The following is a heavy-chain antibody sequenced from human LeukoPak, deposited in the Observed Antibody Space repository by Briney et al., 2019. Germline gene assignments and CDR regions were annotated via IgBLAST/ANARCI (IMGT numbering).Heavy chain of an antibody. J-gene: IGHJ4*02. CDR1: GFTFSSYA. V-gene: IGHV3-23*01. D-gene: IGHD4-23*01. CDR3: AKADSYGGNSQLFDY. Sequence: GGSLRLSCAASGFTFSSYAMNWVRQAPGKGLEWVSGISGSGGSTYYADSVKGRFTISRDNSKNTLYLQMNSLRAEDTAVYFCAKADSYGGNSQLFDYWGQGTLVTVSS. CDR2: ISGSGGST.